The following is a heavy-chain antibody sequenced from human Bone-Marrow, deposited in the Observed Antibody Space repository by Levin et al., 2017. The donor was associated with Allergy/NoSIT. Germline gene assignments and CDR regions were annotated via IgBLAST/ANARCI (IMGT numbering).Heavy chain of an antibody. D-gene: IGHD3-22*01. J-gene: IGHJ4*02. V-gene: IGHV3-23*01. Sequence: GESLKISCTASGFTFDTYAITWVRQAPGKGLAWVSAISGSGDMTSYADSVKGRFTVSRDNSKNILFLQMDSLRVEDTAVFYCAKGSRGWFQEEDSWGQGTLVTVSS. CDR3: AKGSRGWFQEEDS. CDR1: GFTFDTYA. CDR2: ISGSGDMT.